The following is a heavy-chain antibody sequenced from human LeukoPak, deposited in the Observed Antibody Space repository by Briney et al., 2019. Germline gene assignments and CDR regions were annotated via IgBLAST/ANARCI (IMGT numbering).Heavy chain of an antibody. V-gene: IGHV3-48*04. J-gene: IGHJ4*02. D-gene: IGHD6-13*01. CDR1: AFTFSRYG. CDR3: ARSQQNIAAAAADY. CDR2: ISSSSSTI. Sequence: GGSLRLSCAASAFTFSRYGMHWVRQAPGKGLEWVSYISSSSSTIYYADSVKGRFTISRDNAKNSLYLQMNSLRAEDTALYYCARSQQNIAAAAADYWGQGTLVTVSS.